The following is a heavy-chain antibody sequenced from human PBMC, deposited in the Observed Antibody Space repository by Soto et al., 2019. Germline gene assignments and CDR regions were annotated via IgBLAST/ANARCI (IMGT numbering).Heavy chain of an antibody. J-gene: IGHJ5*02. D-gene: IGHD3-10*01. Sequence: PSETLSLTCTVSGGSISSGDYYWSWIRQPPGKGLEWIGYIYYSGSTYYNPSLKSRVTISVDTSKNQFSLKLSSVTAADTAVYYCARDKTYYYGSGSYYNSFWLDPWGQGTMVTVYS. CDR1: GGSISSGDYY. CDR3: ARDKTYYYGSGSYYNSFWLDP. CDR2: IYYSGST. V-gene: IGHV4-30-4*01.